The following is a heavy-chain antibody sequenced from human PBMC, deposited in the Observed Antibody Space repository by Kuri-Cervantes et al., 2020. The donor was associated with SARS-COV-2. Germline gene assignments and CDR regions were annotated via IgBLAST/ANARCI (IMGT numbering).Heavy chain of an antibody. D-gene: IGHD2-2*01. CDR1: GYTFTSYD. CDR2: MNPNSGNT. J-gene: IGHJ2*01. V-gene: IGHV1-8*01. CDR3: ARVPAIVVVPAAIVDWYFDL. Sequence: ASVKVSCKASGYTFTSYDINWVRQATGQGLEWMGWMNPNSGNTGYAQKFQGRVTMTRDTSISTAYMELSRLRSDDTAVYYCARVPAIVVVPAAIVDWYFDLWGRGTLVTVSS.